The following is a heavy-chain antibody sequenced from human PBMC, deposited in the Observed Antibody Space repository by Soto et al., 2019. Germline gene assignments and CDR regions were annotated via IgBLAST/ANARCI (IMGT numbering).Heavy chain of an antibody. V-gene: IGHV1-18*01. CDR3: ARSGSYYPARNWFGP. CDR2: ISGFNDDT. Sequence: QLVQSGVEMKNPGASVKVSCKASGYTFTSYGISWVRQAPGQGLEWMGWISGFNDDTNHAQKFQGRVTVTKDTSTSTAYMELRSLKSDDTAMYYCARSGSYYPARNWFGPWGQGTLVIASS. J-gene: IGHJ5*02. CDR1: GYTFTSYG. D-gene: IGHD3-10*01.